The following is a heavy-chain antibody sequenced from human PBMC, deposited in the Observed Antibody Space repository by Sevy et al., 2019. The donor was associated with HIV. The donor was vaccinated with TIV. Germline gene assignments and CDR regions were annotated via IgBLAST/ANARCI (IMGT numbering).Heavy chain of an antibody. D-gene: IGHD6-13*01. CDR3: ARALGSSGWYGGYYFDY. V-gene: IGHV6-1*01. Sequence: TLSLTCAISGDSVSSNSAAWNWIRQSPSRGLEWLGRTYYRSQWYNDYAVSVKSRITINPDTSKNQFYLQLNSVTPEDTAVYYCARALGSSGWYGGYYFDYWGQGTLVTVSS. CDR2: TYYRSQWYN. CDR1: GDSVSSNSAA. J-gene: IGHJ4*02.